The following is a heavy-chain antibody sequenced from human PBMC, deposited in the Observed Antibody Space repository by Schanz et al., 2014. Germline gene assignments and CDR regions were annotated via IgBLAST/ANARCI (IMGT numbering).Heavy chain of an antibody. D-gene: IGHD3-10*01. V-gene: IGHV3-23*01. J-gene: IGHJ3*02. CDR1: GFTFSSYA. Sequence: EVQLLESGGGLVQPGGSLRLSCAASGFTFSSYAMSWVRQAPGKGLEWVSAISGSGGSTYYADSVKGRFTISRDNSKNTLYLQLGSLRAEDTAVYYCAKGRFGELSAFDIWGQGTMVTVSS. CDR2: ISGSGGST. CDR3: AKGRFGELSAFDI.